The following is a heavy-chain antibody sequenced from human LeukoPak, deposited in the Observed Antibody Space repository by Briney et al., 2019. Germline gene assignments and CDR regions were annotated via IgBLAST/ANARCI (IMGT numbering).Heavy chain of an antibody. CDR3: ARDPDDYGSGSYSVDY. Sequence: ASVKVSCKASGYTFTGYYMHWVRQAPGQGLEWMGWINPNSGGTNYAQKFQGRVTITADKSTSTAYMELSSLRSEDTAVYYCARDPDDYGSGSYSVDYWGQGTLVTVSS. V-gene: IGHV1-2*02. D-gene: IGHD3-10*01. J-gene: IGHJ4*02. CDR2: INPNSGGT. CDR1: GYTFTGYY.